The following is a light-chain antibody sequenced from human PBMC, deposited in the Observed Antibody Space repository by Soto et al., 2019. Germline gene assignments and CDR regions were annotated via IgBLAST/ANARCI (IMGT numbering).Light chain of an antibody. V-gene: IGLV1-44*01. Sequence: QSFLPQPPSASGTPGQRVTISCSGGTSNIGTNTGNWYQQLPGTAPKLLIYNTNQRPAGVPDRFSGAKSGTSASLAISGLRSEDEASYFCATWDDSLSVLFGRGTKLTVL. CDR1: TSNIGTNT. CDR3: ATWDDSLSVL. J-gene: IGLJ3*02. CDR2: NTN.